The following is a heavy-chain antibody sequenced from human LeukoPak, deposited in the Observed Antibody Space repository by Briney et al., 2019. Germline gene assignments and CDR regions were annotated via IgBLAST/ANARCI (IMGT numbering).Heavy chain of an antibody. CDR2: ISSSSSTI. CDR3: ARDQYIVTPRDFDY. CDR1: GFTFSSYS. J-gene: IGHJ4*02. Sequence: TGGSLRPSCAASGFTFSSYSMNWVRQAPGKGLEWVSYISSSSSTIYYADSVKGRFTISRDNAKNSLYLQMNSLRAEDTAVYYCARDQYIVTPRDFDYWGQGTLVTASS. D-gene: IGHD2-21*01. V-gene: IGHV3-48*01.